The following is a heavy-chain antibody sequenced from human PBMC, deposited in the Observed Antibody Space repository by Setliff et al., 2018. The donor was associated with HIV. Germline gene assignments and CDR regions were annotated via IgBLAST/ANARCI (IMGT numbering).Heavy chain of an antibody. V-gene: IGHV4-38-2*01. J-gene: IGHJ4*02. CDR2: IHHSGTA. CDR1: GFSISSGYY. CDR3: ARVPHRVVGTTTLLYHFDY. Sequence: LSLTCAVSGFSISSGYYWAWIRQSPGKGLDWIGSIHHSGTAYYNPSLKSRVTISVDTTTNQVSLQVNSVTAVDTAVYYCARVPHRVVGTTTLLYHFDYWGLGTLVTVSS. D-gene: IGHD1-26*01.